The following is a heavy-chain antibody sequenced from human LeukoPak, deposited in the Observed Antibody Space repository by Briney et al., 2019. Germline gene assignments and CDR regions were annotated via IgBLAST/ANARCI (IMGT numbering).Heavy chain of an antibody. D-gene: IGHD6-19*01. CDR1: GYTFTGYY. V-gene: IGHV1-2*02. J-gene: IGHJ6*02. CDR3: ARGPGIAVAGTDYYYYGMDV. CDR2: INPNSGGT. Sequence: ASVNVSCKASGYTFTGYYMHWVRQAPGQGLEWMGWINPNSGGTNYAQKFQGRVTMTRDTSISTAYMELSRLRSDDTAVYYCARGPGIAVAGTDYYYYGMDVWGQGTTVTVSS.